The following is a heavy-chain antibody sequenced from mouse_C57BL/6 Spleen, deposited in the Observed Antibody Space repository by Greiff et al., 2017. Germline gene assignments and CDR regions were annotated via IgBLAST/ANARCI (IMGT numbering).Heavy chain of an antibody. J-gene: IGHJ4*01. D-gene: IGHD1-1*01. Sequence: QVQLQQPGTELVKPGASVKLSCKASGYTFTSYWMHWVKQRPGQGLEWIGNINPSNGGTNYNEKFKSKATLTVDKSSSTAYMQLSSLTSEDSAVYYCSREGSRGSSYLYAMDYWGQGTSVTVSS. CDR2: INPSNGGT. CDR3: SREGSRGSSYLYAMDY. V-gene: IGHV1-53*01. CDR1: GYTFTSYW.